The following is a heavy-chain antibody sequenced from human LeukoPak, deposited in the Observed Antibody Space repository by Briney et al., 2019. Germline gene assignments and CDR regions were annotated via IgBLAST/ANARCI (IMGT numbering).Heavy chain of an antibody. Sequence: ASVKVSCTASGYTFTSYDINWVRQATGQGLEWMGWMNPNSGNTGYAQKLQGRVTMTRNTSISTAYMELSSLRSEDTAVYYCARRGIAARRWFDPWGQGTLVTVSS. CDR3: ARRGIAARRWFDP. V-gene: IGHV1-8*01. CDR2: MNPNSGNT. D-gene: IGHD6-13*01. J-gene: IGHJ5*02. CDR1: GYTFTSYD.